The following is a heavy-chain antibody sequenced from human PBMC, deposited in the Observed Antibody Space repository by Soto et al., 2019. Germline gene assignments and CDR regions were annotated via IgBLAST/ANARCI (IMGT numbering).Heavy chain of an antibody. D-gene: IGHD4-4*01. J-gene: IGHJ4*02. CDR3: ARGTTVTTGLFDY. CDR2: LYYSGST. V-gene: IGHV4-31*03. Sequence: QVQLQESGPGLVKPSQTLSLTCTVSGGSISSGGYFWSWIRQHPGKGLEWVGFLYYSGSTFYNPSLKSRVTISVDTSKNQFSLKLSSVTAADTAVYYCARGTTVTTGLFDYWGQETLVTVSS. CDR1: GGSISSGGYF.